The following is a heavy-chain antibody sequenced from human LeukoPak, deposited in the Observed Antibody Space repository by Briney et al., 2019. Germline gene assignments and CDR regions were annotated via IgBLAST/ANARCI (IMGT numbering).Heavy chain of an antibody. D-gene: IGHD6-19*01. CDR2: IYYSGTT. Sequence: SETLSLTCTVSGGSIRSYYWSWIRQPPGKGLEWIGYIYYSGTTNYNPSLKSRVTISVYTSKNQFSLKLTSVTAADTAVYYCARGYSNGWNYFDYWGQGTLVTVSS. J-gene: IGHJ4*02. CDR1: GGSIRSYY. CDR3: ARGYSNGWNYFDY. V-gene: IGHV4-59*08.